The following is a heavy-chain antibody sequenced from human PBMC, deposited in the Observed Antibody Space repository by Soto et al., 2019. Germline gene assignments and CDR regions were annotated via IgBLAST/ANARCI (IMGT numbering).Heavy chain of an antibody. D-gene: IGHD3-9*01. CDR1: GGSFSGYY. Sequence: PSETLSLTCAVYGGSFSGYYGSWIRQPPGKGLEWIGEINHSGSTNYNPSLKSRVTISVDTSKNQFSLKLSSVTAADTAVYYCARDRRLTGYYLDYYYGMDVWGQGTTVTVSS. V-gene: IGHV4-34*01. CDR3: ARDRRLTGYYLDYYYGMDV. J-gene: IGHJ6*02. CDR2: INHSGST.